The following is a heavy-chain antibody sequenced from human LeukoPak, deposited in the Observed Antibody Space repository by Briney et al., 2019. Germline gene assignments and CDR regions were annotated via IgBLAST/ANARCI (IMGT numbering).Heavy chain of an antibody. Sequence: GGSLRLSCAASGFTFSSHGMHWVRQAPGKGLEWVAVISYDGSNKYYADSVKGRFTISRDNSKNTLYLQMNSLRAEDTAVYYCAKGGGIAAAPPSDYWGQGTLVTVTS. CDR2: ISYDGSNK. D-gene: IGHD6-13*01. J-gene: IGHJ4*02. CDR1: GFTFSSHG. V-gene: IGHV3-30*18. CDR3: AKGGGIAAAPPSDY.